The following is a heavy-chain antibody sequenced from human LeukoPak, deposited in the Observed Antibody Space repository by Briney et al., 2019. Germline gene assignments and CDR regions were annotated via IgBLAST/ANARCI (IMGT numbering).Heavy chain of an antibody. CDR3: ARDKGSHADS. D-gene: IGHD1-26*01. V-gene: IGHV4-59*01. J-gene: IGHJ4*02. CDR2: IYYSGST. Sequence: SETLSLTCTVSGGSIRSYYWSWIRQPPGKELEWIGYIYYSGSTNYNPSLKSRVTISVDTSKNQFSLKLSSVTAADTAVYYCARDKGSHADSWGQGTLVTVSS. CDR1: GGSIRSYY.